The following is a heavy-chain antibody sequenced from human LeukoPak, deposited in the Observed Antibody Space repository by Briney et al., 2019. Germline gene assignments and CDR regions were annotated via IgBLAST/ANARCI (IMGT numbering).Heavy chain of an antibody. CDR2: IYYSGST. J-gene: IGHJ3*02. Sequence: PSETLSLTCTVSGGSISSYYCSWIRQPPGRGLEWIGYIYYSGSTNYNPSLKSRVTISVDTSKNQFSLKLNSVTAADTAVYYCARGSASPAAIPFDTWGQGTVVTVS. CDR1: GGSISSYY. CDR3: ARGSASPAAIPFDT. V-gene: IGHV4-59*08. D-gene: IGHD2-2*02.